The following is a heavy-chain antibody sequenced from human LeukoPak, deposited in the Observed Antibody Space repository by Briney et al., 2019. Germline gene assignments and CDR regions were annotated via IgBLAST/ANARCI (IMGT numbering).Heavy chain of an antibody. CDR3: ARVEPGAQRFGAFDI. J-gene: IGHJ3*02. CDR2: IIPIFGTA. D-gene: IGHD3-10*01. V-gene: IGHV1-69*13. Sequence: ASVKVSCKASGGTFSSYAISWVRQAPGQGLEWMGGIIPIFGTANYAQKSQGRVTITADESTSTAYMELSSLRSEDTAVYYCARVEPGAQRFGAFDIWGQGTMVTVSS. CDR1: GGTFSSYA.